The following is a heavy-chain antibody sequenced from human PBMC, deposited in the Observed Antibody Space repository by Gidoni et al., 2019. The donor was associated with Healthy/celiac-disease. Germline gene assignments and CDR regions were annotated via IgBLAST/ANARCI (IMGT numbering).Heavy chain of an antibody. CDR3: ARDQCSGGSCFSGAVDY. D-gene: IGHD2-15*01. CDR1: GFTFSSYG. CDR2: ISYDGSNK. Sequence: QVQLVESGGGVVQPGRSLRLSCAASGFTFSSYGMHWVRQAPGKGLEWVAVISYDGSNKYYADSVKGRFTISRDNSKNTLYLQMNSLRAEDTAVYYCARDQCSGGSCFSGAVDYWGQGTLVTVSS. V-gene: IGHV3-30*19. J-gene: IGHJ4*02.